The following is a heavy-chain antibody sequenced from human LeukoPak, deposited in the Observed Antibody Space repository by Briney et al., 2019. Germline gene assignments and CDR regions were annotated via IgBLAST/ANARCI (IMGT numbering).Heavy chain of an antibody. Sequence: PGGSLRLSCAVSGFTFNNYGMSWVRQAPGKGLEWVSAISGSGFDTYYADSVKGRFTISRDNSKNTLYLQMNSLRAEDTAVYYCAKSYYYMDVWGKGTTVTISS. CDR1: GFTFNNYG. V-gene: IGHV3-23*01. CDR3: AKSYYYMDV. J-gene: IGHJ6*03. CDR2: ISGSGFDT.